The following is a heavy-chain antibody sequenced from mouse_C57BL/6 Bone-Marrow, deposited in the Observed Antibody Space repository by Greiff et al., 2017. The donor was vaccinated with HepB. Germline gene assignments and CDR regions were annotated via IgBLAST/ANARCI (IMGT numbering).Heavy chain of an antibody. CDR3: ARSTTVVSY. D-gene: IGHD1-1*01. Sequence: VQLQQPGAELVKPGASVKLSCKASGYTFTSYWMQWVKQRPGQGLEWIGEIDPSDSYTNYNQKFKGKATLTVDTSSSTAYMQLSRLTSEDSAVYYCARSTTVVSYWGQGTLVTVSA. J-gene: IGHJ3*01. CDR1: GYTFTSYW. CDR2: IDPSDSYT. V-gene: IGHV1-50*01.